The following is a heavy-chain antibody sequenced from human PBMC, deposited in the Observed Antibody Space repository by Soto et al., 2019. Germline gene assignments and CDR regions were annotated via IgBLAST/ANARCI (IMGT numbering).Heavy chain of an antibody. D-gene: IGHD2-8*01. CDR1: GFTFSSYE. V-gene: IGHV3-48*03. Sequence: EVQLVESGGGLVQPGGSLRLSCAASGFTFSSYEMNWVRQAPGKGLEWVSYISSSGSTIYYADSVKGRFTISRDNAKNSLYLQMNSLRAEDTAVYYCASAYCTNGVCPYYYYGMAVWGQGTTVTVSS. CDR2: ISSSGSTI. CDR3: ASAYCTNGVCPYYYYGMAV. J-gene: IGHJ6*02.